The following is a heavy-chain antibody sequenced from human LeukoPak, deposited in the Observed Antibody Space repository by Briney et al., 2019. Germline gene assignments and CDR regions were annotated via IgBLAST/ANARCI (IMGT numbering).Heavy chain of an antibody. CDR2: INPNSGGT. J-gene: IGHJ3*02. D-gene: IGHD3-10*01. CDR3: ARRWGSGIRGAFDI. CDR1: GYTFTGYY. Sequence: ASVKVSCKASGYTFTGYYMHWVRQAPGQGLEWMGWINPNSGGTNYAQKFQVRVTMTTDTSTSTTYMELRSLRSDDTAIYYCARRWGSGIRGAFDIWGQGTMVTVSS. V-gene: IGHV1-2*02.